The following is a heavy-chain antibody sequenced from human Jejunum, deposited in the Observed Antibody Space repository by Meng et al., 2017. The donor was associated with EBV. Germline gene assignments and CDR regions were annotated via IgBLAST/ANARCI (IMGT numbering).Heavy chain of an antibody. D-gene: IGHD1-26*01. CDR1: GGSVYSGTYY. CDR3: ARQDRGAGLPWNYYFYGMDV. Sequence: QVQLQESGPGLVKPSEXLSLTCTVSGGSVYSGTYYWSWIRQPPGEGLEWIGNFYHSGGTNYNPSLKSRVTISADESISAVYLQWSSLKASDTAIYYCARQDRGAGLPWNYYFYGMDVWGQGTTVTVAS. CDR2: FYHSGGT. V-gene: IGHV4-61*03. J-gene: IGHJ6*02.